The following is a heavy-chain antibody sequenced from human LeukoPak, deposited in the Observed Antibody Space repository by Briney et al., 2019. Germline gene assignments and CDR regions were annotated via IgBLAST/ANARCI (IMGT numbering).Heavy chain of an antibody. V-gene: IGHV3-23*01. D-gene: IGHD3-10*01. Sequence: PGGTLRLSCAASGFTFSSYAMSWVRQAPGKGLEWVSAISGSGGSTYYADSVKGRFTISRDNSKNTLYLQMNSLRAEDTALYYCARSPITMVRGVIIPSFDYWGQGTLVTVSS. CDR3: ARSPITMVRGVIIPSFDY. CDR1: GFTFSSYA. CDR2: ISGSGGST. J-gene: IGHJ4*02.